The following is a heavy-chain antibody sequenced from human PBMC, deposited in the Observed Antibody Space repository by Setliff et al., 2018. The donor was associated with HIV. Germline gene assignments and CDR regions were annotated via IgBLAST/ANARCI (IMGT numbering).Heavy chain of an antibody. CDR3: ARSVIGYYYYGMDV. Sequence: GGSLRLSCVGSGFNIEEYAMAWVRQVPGKGLEWVSSISWNSVKIDYADFVKGRFTISRDNSKNTLYLQMNSLRAEDTAVYYCARSVIGYYYYGMDVWGQGTLVTVSS. V-gene: IGHV3-9*01. D-gene: IGHD3-10*01. CDR1: GFNIEEYA. CDR2: ISWNSVKI. J-gene: IGHJ6*02.